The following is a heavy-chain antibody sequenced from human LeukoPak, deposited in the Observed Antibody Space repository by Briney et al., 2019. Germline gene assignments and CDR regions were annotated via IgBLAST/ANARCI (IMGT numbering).Heavy chain of an antibody. V-gene: IGHV5-51*01. CDR1: GYSFTTYW. CDR3: ARLPTVTTYDY. Sequence: GESLKISCXGSGYSFTTYWIGWVRQMPGKGLEWMGIIYPGDSETRYSPSFQGQVTISADKSITTAYLQWSSLKASDTAMYYCARLPTVTTYDYWGQGTLVTVSS. D-gene: IGHD4-17*01. CDR2: IYPGDSET. J-gene: IGHJ4*02.